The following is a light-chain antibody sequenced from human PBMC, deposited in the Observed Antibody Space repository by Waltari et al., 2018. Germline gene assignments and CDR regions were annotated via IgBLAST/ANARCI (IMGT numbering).Light chain of an antibody. CDR2: DYS. CDR1: NIGVKS. J-gene: IGLJ2*01. Sequence: SSVLTQPPSVSLAPGKTASLTCGGNNIGVKSVHWYQQRPGQAPVLVIYDYSARPSGIPERFSGSNSGNTATLTISRVEAGDGADYYCQVWDSNTDHVIFGGGTKLTVL. CDR3: QVWDSNTDHVI. V-gene: IGLV3-21*04.